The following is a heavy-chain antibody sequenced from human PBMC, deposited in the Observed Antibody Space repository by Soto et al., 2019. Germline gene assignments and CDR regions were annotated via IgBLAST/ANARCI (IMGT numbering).Heavy chain of an antibody. D-gene: IGHD1-26*01. Sequence: GGSLRLSCAVSGFTFSTSAMNWVRQAPGKGLEWLSLISGSGSGTYYADSVKGRFTISRDNSENTLYLQMNSLRAEDTAAYYCAKDQGNTIVGASRGFAHWGHGTLVTVSS. CDR1: GFTFSTSA. CDR3: AKDQGNTIVGASRGFAH. V-gene: IGHV3-23*01. J-gene: IGHJ4*01. CDR2: ISGSGSGT.